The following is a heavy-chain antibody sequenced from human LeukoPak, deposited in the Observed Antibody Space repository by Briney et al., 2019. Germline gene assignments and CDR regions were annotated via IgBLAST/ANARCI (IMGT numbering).Heavy chain of an antibody. CDR2: INHSGST. J-gene: IGHJ5*02. CDR1: GGSFSGYY. V-gene: IGHV4-34*01. D-gene: IGHD6-13*01. CDR3: AILNIAAARGWFDH. Sequence: SETLPLTCAVYGGSFSGYYWSWIRQPPGKGLEWIGEINHSGSTNYNPSLKSRVTISVDTSKNQFSLKLSSVTAADTAVYYCAILNIAAARGWFDHWAQGTLVTVSS.